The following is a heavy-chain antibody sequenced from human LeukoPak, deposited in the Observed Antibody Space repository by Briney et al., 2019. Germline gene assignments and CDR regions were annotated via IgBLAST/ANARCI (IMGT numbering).Heavy chain of an antibody. CDR2: IKQDGSEK. V-gene: IGHV3-7*03. CDR1: GFTFSSYW. Sequence: GGSLRLSCAASGFTFSSYWMSWVRQAPGKGLEWVANIKQDGSEKYYVDSVKGRFTISRDNAKNSLYLQMNSLRAEDTALYYCAKGYSSSSDIDYWGQGTLVTVSS. D-gene: IGHD6-6*01. CDR3: AKGYSSSSDIDY. J-gene: IGHJ4*02.